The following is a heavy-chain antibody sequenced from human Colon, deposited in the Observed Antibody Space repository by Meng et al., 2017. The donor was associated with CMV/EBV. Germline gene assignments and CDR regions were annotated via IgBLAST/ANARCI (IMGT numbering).Heavy chain of an antibody. V-gene: IGHV3-7*01. Sequence: ETLSLTCGVSGFNFSFFWMTWVRQAPGKGLEWVANINRDGSEKNYVDAVKGRFTVSRDNAKNSLYLQMNSLRADDTAVYYCAKGQGIIYDWGQGTLVTVSS. CDR3: AKGQGIIYD. CDR2: INRDGSEK. D-gene: IGHD5/OR15-5a*01. CDR1: GFNFSFFW. J-gene: IGHJ4*02.